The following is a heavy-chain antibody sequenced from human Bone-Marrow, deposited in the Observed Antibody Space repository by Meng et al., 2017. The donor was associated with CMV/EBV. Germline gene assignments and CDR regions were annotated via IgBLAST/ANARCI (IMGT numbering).Heavy chain of an antibody. CDR2: ISSSGSTI. J-gene: IGHJ6*02. D-gene: IGHD1-7*01. CDR1: GFTVSSNY. CDR3: ARDNWNYPLYYGMDV. V-gene: IGHV3-11*04. Sequence: GESLKISCAASGFTVSSNYMSWIRQAPGKGLEWVSYISSSGSTIYYADSVKGRFTISRDNAKNSLYLQMNSLRAEDTAVYYCARDNWNYPLYYGMDVWGQGTTVTVSS.